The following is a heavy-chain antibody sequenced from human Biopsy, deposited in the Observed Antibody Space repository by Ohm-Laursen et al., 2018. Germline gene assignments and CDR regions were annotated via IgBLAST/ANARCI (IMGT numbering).Heavy chain of an antibody. CDR2: IIAVSGLV. J-gene: IGHJ4*02. CDR3: ATPFQYYDSWGGYPPFDH. Sequence: SVKVSCNASGGTFSNYAISWVRQAPGEGLEWMGGIIAVSGLVNYAPKFRGRVSITADKSTTTAYMELSNLKSEDTAVYYCATPFQYYDSWGGYPPFDHWGQGTLVTVSS. V-gene: IGHV1-69*10. CDR1: GGTFSNYA. D-gene: IGHD3-3*01.